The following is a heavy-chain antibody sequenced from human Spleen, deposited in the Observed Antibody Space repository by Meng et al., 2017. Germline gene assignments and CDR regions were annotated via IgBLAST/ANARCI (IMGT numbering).Heavy chain of an antibody. D-gene: IGHD3-22*01. CDR3: AKVAAITVNRWVDY. Sequence: GGSLRPSCAASGFTFNDYAMTWVRQAPGKGLEWGSSISGTAINTYYADSVKGRFTISRDNSKKALYLQMNRLRSDDTAVYYCAKVAAITVNRWVDYWGQGTLVTVSS. CDR2: ISGTAINT. V-gene: IGHV3-23*01. J-gene: IGHJ4*02. CDR1: GFTFNDYA.